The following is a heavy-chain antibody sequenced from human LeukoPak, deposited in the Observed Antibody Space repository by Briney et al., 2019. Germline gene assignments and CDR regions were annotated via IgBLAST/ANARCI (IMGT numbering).Heavy chain of an antibody. V-gene: IGHV4-4*07. J-gene: IGHJ4*02. CDR2: IYTSGST. D-gene: IGHD5-24*01. CDR3: AIQEASRDGYNYGDY. CDR1: GGSISSYY. Sequence: SETLSLTCTVSGGSISSYYWSWIRQPAGKGLEWIGRIYTSGSTNYNPSLKSRVTMSVDTSKNQFSLKLSSVTAADTAVYYCAIQEASRDGYNYGDYWGQGTLVTVSS.